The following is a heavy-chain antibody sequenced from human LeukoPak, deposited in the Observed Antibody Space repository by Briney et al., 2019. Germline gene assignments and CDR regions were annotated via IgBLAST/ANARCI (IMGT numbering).Heavy chain of an antibody. CDR1: GFTFSSYG. Sequence: GGSLRLSCAVSGFTFSSYGMSWVRQAPGKGLEWVSAISGSGGSTYYADSVKGRFTISGDNSKNTLYLQMNSLRAEDTAVYYCASQLGTAMVRAPPGYWGQGTLVTVSS. CDR3: ASQLGTAMVRAPPGY. D-gene: IGHD5-18*01. V-gene: IGHV3-23*01. J-gene: IGHJ4*02. CDR2: ISGSGGST.